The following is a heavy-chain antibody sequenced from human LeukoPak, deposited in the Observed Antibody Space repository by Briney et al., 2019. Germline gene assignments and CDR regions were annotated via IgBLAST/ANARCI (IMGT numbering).Heavy chain of an antibody. D-gene: IGHD3-10*01. V-gene: IGHV4-34*01. CDR3: ARRRYSYGSGSYYSLGYYYYYMDV. CDR2: INHSGST. J-gene: IGHJ6*03. Sequence: SETLSLTCAVYGGSFNGYYWSWLRQPPGKGLEGIGEINHSGSTNYNPSLKSRVTISVDTSKNQFSLKLSSVTAADTAVYYCARRRYSYGSGSYYSLGYYYYYMDVWGKGTTVTISS. CDR1: GGSFNGYY.